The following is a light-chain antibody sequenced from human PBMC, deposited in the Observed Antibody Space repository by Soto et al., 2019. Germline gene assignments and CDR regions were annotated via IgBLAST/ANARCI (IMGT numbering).Light chain of an antibody. CDR1: SSNIGTNT. CDR2: NTN. CDR3: AAWDGSLDVVL. J-gene: IGLJ2*01. V-gene: IGLV1-44*01. Sequence: QYVLTQPPSASGTPGQRVTISCSGSSSNIGTNTVNWYQQFPGSAPQLLLYNTNQRPSGVPGRFSGSKSGTSASLAISGLQSEDEADYYCAAWDGSLDVVLFGGGTKVTVL.